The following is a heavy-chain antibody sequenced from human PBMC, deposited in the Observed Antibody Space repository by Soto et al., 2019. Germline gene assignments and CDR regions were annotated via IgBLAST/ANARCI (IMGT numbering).Heavy chain of an antibody. V-gene: IGHV4-34*01. CDR3: ASLPGRSWYPREQKRGASWFDP. CDR2: INHSGST. J-gene: IGHJ5*02. CDR1: GGSFSGYY. D-gene: IGHD6-13*01. Sequence: QVQLQQWGAGLLKPSETLSLTCAVYGGSFSGYYWSWIRQPPGKGLEWIGEINHSGSTNYNPSLKSRVTISVDTSKNQFSLKLSSVTAADTAVYYCASLPGRSWYPREQKRGASWFDPWGQGTLVTVSS.